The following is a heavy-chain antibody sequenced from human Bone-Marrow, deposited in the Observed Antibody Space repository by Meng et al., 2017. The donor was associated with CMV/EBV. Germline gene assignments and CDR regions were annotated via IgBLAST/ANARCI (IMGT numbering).Heavy chain of an antibody. V-gene: IGHV1-18*01. CDR2: VSGYNGVA. CDR1: DTCTRNG. J-gene: IGHJ4*02. CDR3: ARDASVDYDSSGDYFAY. D-gene: IGHD3-22*01. Sequence: DTCTRNGVSWVRLGHGQGRGWMGWVSGYNGVANDAQEVKGRVTMTIDASTSTAYLDLRSMTSADTAVDYCARDASVDYDSSGDYFAYWGQGSLVTVSS.